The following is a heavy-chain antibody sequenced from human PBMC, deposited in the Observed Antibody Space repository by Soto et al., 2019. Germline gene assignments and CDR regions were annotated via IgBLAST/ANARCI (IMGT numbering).Heavy chain of an antibody. Sequence: QVRLVESGGGVVQPGRSLRLSCAASGFAFSSYVMHWVRQAPGKGLEWVAVISYDGSNKYYADSVKGRFTISRDNSKNTLYLQMISLRAEDTAVFYCAKDLCSGGSCYVFDYWGQGTLVTVSS. CDR2: ISYDGSNK. J-gene: IGHJ4*02. CDR1: GFAFSSYV. V-gene: IGHV3-30*18. D-gene: IGHD2-15*01. CDR3: AKDLCSGGSCYVFDY.